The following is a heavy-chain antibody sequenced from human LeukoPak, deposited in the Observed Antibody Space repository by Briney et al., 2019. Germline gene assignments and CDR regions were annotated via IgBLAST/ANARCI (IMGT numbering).Heavy chain of an antibody. Sequence: GGSLRLSCTPSGFTFGDYAMSWVRQAPGKGLEWVGFIRSKAYGGTTEYAASVGGRFTISRDDSKGIAYLQMNSLKTEDTAVYYCTRRGGWYSDYWGQGTLVTVSS. J-gene: IGHJ4*02. CDR1: GFTFGDYA. CDR2: IRSKAYGGTT. CDR3: TRRGGWYSDY. D-gene: IGHD6-19*01. V-gene: IGHV3-49*04.